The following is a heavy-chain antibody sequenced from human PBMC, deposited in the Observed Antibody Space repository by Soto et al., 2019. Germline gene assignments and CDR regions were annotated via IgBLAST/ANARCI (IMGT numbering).Heavy chain of an antibody. CDR2: ISSSSSYI. V-gene: IGHV3-21*01. J-gene: IGHJ6*03. CDR1: GFTFSSYS. D-gene: IGHD6-19*01. CDR3: ARDIQWLLRLDYMDV. Sequence: EVQLVESGGGLVKPGGSLRLSCAASGFTFSSYSMNRVRQAPGKGLEWVSSISSSSSYIYYADSVKGRFTISRDNAKNSLYLQMNSLRAEDTAVYYCARDIQWLLRLDYMDVWGKGTTVTVSS.